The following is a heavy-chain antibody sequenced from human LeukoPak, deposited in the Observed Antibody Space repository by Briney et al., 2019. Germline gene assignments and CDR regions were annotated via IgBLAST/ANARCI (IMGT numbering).Heavy chain of an antibody. Sequence: GSLRLSCAASGFTFSSYAMHWVRQAPGKGLEWVANIKQDGSEKYYVDSVKGRFTISRDNAKNSLYLQMNSLRAEDTAVYYCARESGWTPDYWGQGTLVTVSS. CDR2: IKQDGSEK. D-gene: IGHD6-19*01. V-gene: IGHV3-7*01. J-gene: IGHJ4*02. CDR3: ARESGWTPDY. CDR1: GFTFSSYA.